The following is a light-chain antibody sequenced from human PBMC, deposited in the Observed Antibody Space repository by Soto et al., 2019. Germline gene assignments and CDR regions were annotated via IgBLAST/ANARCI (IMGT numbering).Light chain of an antibody. CDR2: GAS. V-gene: IGKV3-15*01. J-gene: IGKJ2*01. CDR1: QSVSSN. CDR3: QQYNDWLLGYT. Sequence: EIVITQKKATLSVSPGERATLSCRAIQSVSSNLAWYQQKPGQAPRLLFYGASTRATGIPVRFSASGSGTEFTLTISSLQSEDFAVYYCQQYNDWLLGYTFAHGTMVDI.